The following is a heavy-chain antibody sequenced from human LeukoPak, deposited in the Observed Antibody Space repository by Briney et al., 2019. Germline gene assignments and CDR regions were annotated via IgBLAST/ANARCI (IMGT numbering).Heavy chain of an antibody. J-gene: IGHJ5*02. D-gene: IGHD3-3*01. Sequence: ETLSLTCAVYGGSFSGYYWSWIRHPLGEGLEWVGEINHRGSTNYNATLKSRFTISVETSTNQFSLKLSSVTAADTAVYYCARGPSFGVVIMLWSNWFDPWGQGTLVTVSS. CDR2: INHRGST. V-gene: IGHV4-34*01. CDR1: GGSFSGYY. CDR3: ARGPSFGVVIMLWSNWFDP.